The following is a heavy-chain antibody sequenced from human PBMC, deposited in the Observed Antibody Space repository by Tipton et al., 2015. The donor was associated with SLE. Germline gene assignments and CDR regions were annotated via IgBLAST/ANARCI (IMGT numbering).Heavy chain of an antibody. CDR3: ARLSTDYDRYYFDY. J-gene: IGHJ4*02. CDR1: GGSFSGYY. CDR2: IYYSGST. D-gene: IGHD4-17*01. V-gene: IGHV4-34*01. Sequence: TLSLTCAVYGGSFSGYYWSWIRQPPGKGLEWIGSIYYSGSTYYNPSLKSRVTISVDTSKNHFSLKLTSVTAADTAVYYCARLSTDYDRYYFDYWGQGTLVTVSS.